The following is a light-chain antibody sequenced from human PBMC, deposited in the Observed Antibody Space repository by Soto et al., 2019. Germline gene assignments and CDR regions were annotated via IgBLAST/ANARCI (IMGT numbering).Light chain of an antibody. V-gene: IGKV3-20*01. CDR2: GAS. J-gene: IGKJ1*01. CDR1: QSVSSNY. Sequence: EGVLTQTPGTLSLSPGERATLSCRASQSVSSNYLAWYQQKPGQAPRLLIYGASTRATGTPDRFSGSGSGTDFTLTISRLEPEDFAVYYCQPYGNSPLRTFCQ. CDR3: QPYGNSPLRT.